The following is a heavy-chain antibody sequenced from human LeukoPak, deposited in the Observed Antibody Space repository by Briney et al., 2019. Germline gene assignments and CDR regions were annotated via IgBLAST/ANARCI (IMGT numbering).Heavy chain of an antibody. D-gene: IGHD3-3*01. Sequence: PSETLSLTCTVSGDSISTYYWTWIRQPPGEGLEWIGYVYYSGTTNYNPSLKSRVTISVDTSKNQFSLRMTSVTAADTAVYYCARGSSYYDFWSGSVVIDYWGQGTLVTVSS. CDR3: ARGSSYYDFWSGSVVIDY. V-gene: IGHV4-59*12. CDR1: GDSISTYY. CDR2: VYYSGTT. J-gene: IGHJ4*02.